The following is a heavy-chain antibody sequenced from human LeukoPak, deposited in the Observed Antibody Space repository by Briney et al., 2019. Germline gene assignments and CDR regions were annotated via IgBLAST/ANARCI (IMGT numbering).Heavy chain of an antibody. CDR1: GYSFTSYW. V-gene: IGHV5-51*01. J-gene: IGHJ6*02. CDR2: IYPGDSDT. D-gene: IGHD3-10*01. Sequence: GEPLQISAKSSGYSFTSYWNGWVRQMPGKGLEGLGIIYPGDSDTRYSPSFQGQVTISADKSISTAYLQWSSLKASDTAMYYCARGAIGGDYYYDYGMDVWGQGTTVTVSS. CDR3: ARGAIGGDYYYDYGMDV.